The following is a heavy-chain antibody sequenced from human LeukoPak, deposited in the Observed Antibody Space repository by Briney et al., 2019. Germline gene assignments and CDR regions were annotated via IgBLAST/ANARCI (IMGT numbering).Heavy chain of an antibody. Sequence: GGSLRPSCSAAAPTSGTNATHWDSQAPGKGLEYVSAISSNGGSTYYADSVKGRFTISRDNSKNTLYLQMSSLRAEDTAVYYCGIGIGYYYYYGMVVWGQGTTVTVSS. V-gene: IGHV3-64D*09. CDR3: GIGIGYYYYYGMVV. J-gene: IGHJ6*01. D-gene: IGHD2-15*01. CDR1: APTSGTNA. CDR2: ISSNGGST.